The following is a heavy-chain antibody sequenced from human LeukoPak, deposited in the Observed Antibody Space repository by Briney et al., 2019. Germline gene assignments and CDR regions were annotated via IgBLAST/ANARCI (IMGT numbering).Heavy chain of an antibody. Sequence: GGSLRLSCAASGFTVSSNYMSWVRQAPGKGLEWVSVIYSGGSTYYADSVKGRFTISRDNSKNTLYLQMNSLRAEDTAVYYCARGSPDGHSRAWFDPWGQGTLVTVSS. CDR2: IYSGGST. V-gene: IGHV3-66*01. CDR3: ARGSPDGHSRAWFDP. D-gene: IGHD1-26*01. CDR1: GFTVSSNY. J-gene: IGHJ5*02.